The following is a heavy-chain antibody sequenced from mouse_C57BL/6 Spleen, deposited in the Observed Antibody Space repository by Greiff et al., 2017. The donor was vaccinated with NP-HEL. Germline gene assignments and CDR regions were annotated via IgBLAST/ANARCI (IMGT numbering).Heavy chain of an antibody. V-gene: IGHV5-17*01. CDR3: ATTYYSNPFYAMDY. CDR1: GFTFSDYG. CDR2: ISSGSSTI. Sequence: DVHLVESGGGLVKPGGSLKLSCAASGFTFSDYGMHWVRQAPEKGLEWVAYISSGSSTIYYADTVKGRFTISRDNAKNTLFLQMTSLRSEDTAMYYCATTYYSNPFYAMDYWGQGTSVTVSS. J-gene: IGHJ4*01. D-gene: IGHD2-5*01.